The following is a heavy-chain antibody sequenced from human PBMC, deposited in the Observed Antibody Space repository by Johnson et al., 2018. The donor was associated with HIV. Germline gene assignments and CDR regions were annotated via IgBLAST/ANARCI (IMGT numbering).Heavy chain of an antibody. CDR1: GFTFSSYG. D-gene: IGHD6-19*01. J-gene: IGHJ3*02. Sequence: VQLVESGGGVVQPGGSLRLSCAASGFTFSSYGMHWVRQAPGKGLEWVAFIRYDGSNKYYADSVKGRFTISRDSSKNTLYLEMNSMRPEDMAVYYCARAGAVGFDAFDIWGQGTMVTVSS. CDR3: ARAGAVGFDAFDI. V-gene: IGHV3-30*02. CDR2: IRYDGSNK.